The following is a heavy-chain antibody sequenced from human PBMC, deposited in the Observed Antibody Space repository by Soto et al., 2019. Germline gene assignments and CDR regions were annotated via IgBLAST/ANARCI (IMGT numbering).Heavy chain of an antibody. D-gene: IGHD3-10*01. CDR1: GFTLSSYA. Sequence: DVHLLESGGNLVQPGGSLTLSCSASGFTLSSYAMSWVRQAPGKGLEWVSSISAGGDMTYNSDSVKGRFTISRDNANNAVFLQMHNLRIEDTALYYCARGDRGGSGSPASYYYSGSDVWGQGATVTVS. CDR2: ISAGGDMT. CDR3: ARGDRGGSGSPASYYYSGSDV. J-gene: IGHJ6*02. V-gene: IGHV3-23*01.